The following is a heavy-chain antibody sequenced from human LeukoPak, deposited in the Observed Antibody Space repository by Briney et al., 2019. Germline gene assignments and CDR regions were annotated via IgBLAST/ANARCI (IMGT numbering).Heavy chain of an antibody. Sequence: PSQSLSLTCTVSGGSISSGDYYWSWIRRPPGKGLEWIGYIYYSGSTYYNPSLKSRVPISVDTSKNHYSLKLSSVPAPDTAVYYCPRPIGLGSSVRYHFPYWGQGTLVTVSS. D-gene: IGHD6-13*01. CDR2: IYYSGST. CDR1: GGSISSGDYY. J-gene: IGHJ4*02. CDR3: PRPIGLGSSVRYHFPY. V-gene: IGHV4-30-4*08.